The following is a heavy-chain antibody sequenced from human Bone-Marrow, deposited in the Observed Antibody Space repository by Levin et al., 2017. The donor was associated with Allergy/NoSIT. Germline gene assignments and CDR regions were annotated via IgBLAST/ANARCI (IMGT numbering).Heavy chain of an antibody. CDR2: INPKRGDA. CDR3: ARGGTSSNDY. D-gene: IGHD6-13*01. CDR1: GYTFSDYY. J-gene: IGHJ4*02. Sequence: GESLKISCTVSGYTFSDYYMHWVRQAPGQGLEWMGWINPKRGDANTAQKFEGRVVLTRDTPISTAYMEVRRLRSDDTALYYCARGGTSSNDYWGQGTLVTVSS. V-gene: IGHV1-2*02.